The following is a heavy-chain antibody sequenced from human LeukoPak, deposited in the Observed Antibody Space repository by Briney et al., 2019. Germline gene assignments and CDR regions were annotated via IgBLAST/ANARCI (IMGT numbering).Heavy chain of an antibody. V-gene: IGHV1-69*13. CDR3: ARSPTTVTTLDY. J-gene: IGHJ4*02. Sequence: SVKVSCKASVGTFLSYAINWVRQAPAQGREWMGVIIPIFVEATYTHNFLGRLTINADESTSTAYMELRSLRSAETAMFYCARSPTTVTTLDYWGQGTLVTVSS. CDR1: VGTFLSYA. CDR2: IIPIFVEA. D-gene: IGHD4-11*01.